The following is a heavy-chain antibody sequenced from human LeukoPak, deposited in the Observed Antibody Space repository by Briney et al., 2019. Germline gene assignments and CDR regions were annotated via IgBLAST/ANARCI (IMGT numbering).Heavy chain of an antibody. CDR3: AKSFRYFGPASYADN. CDR1: GFTFSRYG. Sequence: GGSLRLSCAASGFTFSRYGMHWVRQAPGKGLEWVAVISHDGSNKYYADSVKGRFTISRDNLKNTVYLQMSSLRVDDTAVYYCAKSFRYFGPASYADNWGQGILVTVSS. J-gene: IGHJ4*02. D-gene: IGHD3-10*01. V-gene: IGHV3-30*18. CDR2: ISHDGSNK.